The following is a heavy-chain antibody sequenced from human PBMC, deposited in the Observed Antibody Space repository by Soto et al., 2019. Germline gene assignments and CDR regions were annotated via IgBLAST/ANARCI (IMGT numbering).Heavy chain of an antibody. Sequence: SXKVSCKASGYTXTGYYRDLVRQAPGQGLEWMGWINPNSCGTNYAQKFQVRFTMTRDTSISKAYMELSRVRSEDTAVYYCATYCSGGSCLATSGGWGQGTLGTVS. V-gene: IGHV1-2*02. D-gene: IGHD2-15*01. CDR2: INPNSCGT. CDR1: GYTXTGYY. J-gene: IGHJ4*02. CDR3: ATYCSGGSCLATSGG.